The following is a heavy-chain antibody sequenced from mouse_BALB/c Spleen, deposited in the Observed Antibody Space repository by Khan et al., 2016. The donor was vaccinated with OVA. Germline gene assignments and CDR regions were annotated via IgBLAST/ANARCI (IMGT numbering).Heavy chain of an antibody. V-gene: IGHV9-3-1*01. J-gene: IGHJ4*01. Sequence: QVQLKQSGPELKKPGETVKISCKASGYTFTKNGVNWVNQAPGKGLKWMGWINTYTGEATYVDDFKGRFAFSLETSASTAYLQINNLKNEDTATYFCARVGYSGTMDYWGQGTSLTVSS. D-gene: IGHD2-14*01. CDR3: ARVGYSGTMDY. CDR1: GYTFTKNG. CDR2: INTYTGEA.